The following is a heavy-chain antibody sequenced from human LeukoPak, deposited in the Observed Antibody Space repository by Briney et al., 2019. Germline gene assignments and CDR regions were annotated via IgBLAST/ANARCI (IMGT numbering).Heavy chain of an antibody. J-gene: IGHJ4*02. D-gene: IGHD4-17*01. CDR3: ARGSRYGDYPYYCDF. V-gene: IGHV3-30*02. Sequence: GSLILSCAASGFTFSSYAMHWVRQAPGKGLEWVAFIRYNGNNQYYADSVKGRFTISRDNSKNTLYLQMNSLKGDDTAVYYCARGSRYGDYPYYCDFWGQGTLVTVSS. CDR2: IRYNGNNQ. CDR1: GFTFSSYA.